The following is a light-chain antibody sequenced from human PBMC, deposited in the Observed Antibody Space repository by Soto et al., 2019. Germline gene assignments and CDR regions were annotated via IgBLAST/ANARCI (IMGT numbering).Light chain of an antibody. CDR2: GAS. V-gene: IGKV3-15*01. Sequence: EIVMTQSPAPLSVSPGERVTLSCRASKSLTRNLAWSQHKPAQSPRLLIYGASARATGIPARFGAGGSGAEYTLTISSLQSEDFAVYYWQQYDKWPRTFGQGTKVEIK. J-gene: IGKJ1*01. CDR1: KSLTRN. CDR3: QQYDKWPRT.